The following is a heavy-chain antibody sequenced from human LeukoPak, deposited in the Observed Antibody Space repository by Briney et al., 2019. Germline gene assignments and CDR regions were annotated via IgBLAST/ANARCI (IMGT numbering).Heavy chain of an antibody. Sequence: ASVKVSCKASEYTFTDYYMHWGRQAPGQGLGWMGWINPTRGDTDSAQNFQGRVTMTRDTSISTSYMELTRLRSDDTAVYYCARDNYPYAFDIWGQGPMVPVSS. D-gene: IGHD4-11*01. CDR2: INPTRGDT. CDR3: ARDNYPYAFDI. CDR1: EYTFTDYY. J-gene: IGHJ3*02. V-gene: IGHV1-2*02.